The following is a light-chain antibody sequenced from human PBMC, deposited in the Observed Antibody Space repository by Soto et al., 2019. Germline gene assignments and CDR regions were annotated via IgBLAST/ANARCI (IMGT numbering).Light chain of an antibody. CDR3: QQYGSSPYT. Sequence: EIVLTQSPGTLSLSPGERATLSCRASQSVSSSYLAWYQQKPGQAPRLLIYGSSSMATGIPDRFSGSGSGTDFTLTIIRLELEDFSVYYCQQYGSSPYTFGQGTKLEIK. CDR2: GSS. J-gene: IGKJ2*01. V-gene: IGKV3-20*01. CDR1: QSVSSSY.